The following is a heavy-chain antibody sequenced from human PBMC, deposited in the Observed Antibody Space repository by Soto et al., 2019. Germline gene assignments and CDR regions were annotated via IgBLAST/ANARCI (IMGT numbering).Heavy chain of an antibody. CDR1: GGSINSGDYY. J-gene: IGHJ5*02. CDR3: ARDRRWLPRGPNNWLDL. D-gene: IGHD5-12*01. Sequence: SETLSLTCTVSGGSINSGDYYWTWVRQPPGKGLEWIGYIYYDGNSQHNPSLKSRVTMSIDTSKNQFSLNLSSVTAADAAVYYCARDRRWLPRGPNNWLDLWGQGTQVTVSS. V-gene: IGHV4-30-4*01. CDR2: IYYDGNS.